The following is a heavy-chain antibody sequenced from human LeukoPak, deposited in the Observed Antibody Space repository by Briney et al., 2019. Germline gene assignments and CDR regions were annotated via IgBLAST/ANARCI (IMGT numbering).Heavy chain of an antibody. V-gene: IGHV3-74*01. Sequence: GGSLRLSCAASGFTFSSYWMHWVRPAPGKGLVWVSRINSDGSSTSYADSVKGRFTISRDNAKNTLYLQMNSLRAEDTAVYYCARGAGSYYYDSSGYPNDAFDIWGQGTMVTVSS. CDR3: ARGAGSYYYDSSGYPNDAFDI. CDR1: GFTFSSYW. J-gene: IGHJ3*02. D-gene: IGHD3-22*01. CDR2: INSDGSST.